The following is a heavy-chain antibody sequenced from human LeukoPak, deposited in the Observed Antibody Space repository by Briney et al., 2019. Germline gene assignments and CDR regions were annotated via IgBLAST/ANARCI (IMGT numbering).Heavy chain of an antibody. J-gene: IGHJ6*03. CDR3: ARGRQDVTMIVVVMTAVSYYLDV. CDR2: MNPSGST. Sequence: PSETLSLTCAVSGGTFSGYYWTWIRQTPGKGLEWIGEMNPSGSTNYNPSLKSRVTISVDTSTNQFSLKLSSVTAADAAVYYCARGRQDVTMIVVVMTAVSYYLDVWGKGTTVTVS. D-gene: IGHD3-22*01. CDR1: GGTFSGYY. V-gene: IGHV4-34*01.